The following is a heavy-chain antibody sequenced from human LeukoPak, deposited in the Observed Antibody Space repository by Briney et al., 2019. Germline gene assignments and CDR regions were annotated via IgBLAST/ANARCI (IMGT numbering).Heavy chain of an antibody. Sequence: GGSLRLSCAASGFTFSSYAMHWVRQAPGKGLEWVAVISYDGSNKYYADSVKGRFTISRDNSKNTLYLQMNSLRAEDTAVYYCARGRRIRRINWFDPWGQGTLVTVSS. J-gene: IGHJ5*02. V-gene: IGHV3-30*04. CDR2: ISYDGSNK. CDR3: ARGRRIRRINWFDP. D-gene: IGHD2-15*01. CDR1: GFTFSSYA.